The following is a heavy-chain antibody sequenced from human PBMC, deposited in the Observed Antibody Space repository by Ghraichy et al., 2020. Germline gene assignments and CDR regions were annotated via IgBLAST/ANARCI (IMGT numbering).Heavy chain of an antibody. V-gene: IGHV4-39*01. CDR1: GGSISGSNYY. Sequence: SCTVSGGSISGSNYYWGWIRQPPGKGLEWIGSIYYSGNTYYNPSLKSRVTISVDTSKNQFSLKLSSVTAADTAVYFCARHSPSGSFYDFWSGTTFYYWGQGTLVTVSS. CDR3: ARHSPSGSFYDFWSGTTFYY. CDR2: IYYSGNT. D-gene: IGHD3-3*01. J-gene: IGHJ4*02.